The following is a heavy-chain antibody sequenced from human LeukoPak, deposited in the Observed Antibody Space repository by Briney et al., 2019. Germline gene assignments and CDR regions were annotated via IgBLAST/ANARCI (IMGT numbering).Heavy chain of an antibody. V-gene: IGHV3-21*01. CDR3: ARDLDSSGYNVNDY. J-gene: IGHJ4*02. Sequence: GGSLRLSCAASGFTFSSYSMNWVRQAPWKGLEWVSSISSSSSYIYYADSVKGRFTISRDNAKNSLYLQMNSLRAEDTAVYYCARDLDSSGYNVNDYWGQGTLVTVSS. CDR1: GFTFSSYS. CDR2: ISSSSSYI. D-gene: IGHD3-22*01.